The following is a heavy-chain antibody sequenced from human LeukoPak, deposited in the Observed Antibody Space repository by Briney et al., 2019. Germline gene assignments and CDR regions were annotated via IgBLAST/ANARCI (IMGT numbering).Heavy chain of an antibody. J-gene: IGHJ4*02. CDR1: GSGYSISGGFY. CDR3: AGQFDSSGSYFY. Sequence: PSETLSLTCTVSGSGYSISGGFYWGWIRQPPGKGLEWIGSIYHSGSTYYNPSLKSRATILVDTSKNQFSLKLKFVTAADTAVYYCAGQFDSSGSYFYWGQGTLVTVSS. V-gene: IGHV4-38-2*02. D-gene: IGHD3-22*01. CDR2: IYHSGST.